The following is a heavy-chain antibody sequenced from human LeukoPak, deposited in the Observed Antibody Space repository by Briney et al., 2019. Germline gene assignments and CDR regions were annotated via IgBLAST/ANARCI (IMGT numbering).Heavy chain of an antibody. CDR2: IIPIFGTA. D-gene: IGHD1-26*01. CDR3: ARDVSSGSYHRVMPCC. CDR1: GGTFSSYA. J-gene: IGHJ4*02. Sequence: SVKVSCKASGGTFSSYAISWVRQAPGQGLEWMGGIIPIFGTANYAQKFQGRVTITTDKSTSTAYMELSSLRSEDTAVYYCARDVSSGSYHRVMPCCWGQGTLVTVSS. V-gene: IGHV1-69*05.